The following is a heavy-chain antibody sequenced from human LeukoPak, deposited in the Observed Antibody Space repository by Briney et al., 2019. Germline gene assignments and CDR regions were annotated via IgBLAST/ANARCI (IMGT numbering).Heavy chain of an antibody. CDR3: ATRTARWFDP. J-gene: IGHJ5*02. D-gene: IGHD4-17*01. Sequence: PSETLSLTCSISGGSISSYSWNWIRQPPGKGLEWIGNIFHSGTTNYSPSLQGRVAMSVETSKNQFSLRLTSVTAADTAVYYCATRTARWFDPWGQGTLVTVSS. V-gene: IGHV4-59*03. CDR1: GGSISSYS. CDR2: IFHSGTT.